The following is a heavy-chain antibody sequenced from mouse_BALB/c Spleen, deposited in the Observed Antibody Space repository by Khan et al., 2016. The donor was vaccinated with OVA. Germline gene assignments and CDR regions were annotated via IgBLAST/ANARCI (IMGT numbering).Heavy chain of an antibody. Sequence: EVQLQESGPGLVKPSQSLSLTCTVTGYSITSDYAWNWIRQFPGNKLEWMGYISYSGDTANNPSRKSRLSITRDTPKNQLFLQLNTVTTEDTATYCCGSMILYNYGSNFGGYYLDYWGQGTTVTVSS. J-gene: IGHJ2*01. CDR3: GSMILYNYGSNFGGYYLDY. D-gene: IGHD1-1*02. CDR2: ISYSGDT. V-gene: IGHV3-2*02. CDR1: GYSITSDYA.